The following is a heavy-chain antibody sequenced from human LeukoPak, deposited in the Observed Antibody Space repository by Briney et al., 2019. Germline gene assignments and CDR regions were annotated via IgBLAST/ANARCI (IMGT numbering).Heavy chain of an antibody. V-gene: IGHV1-24*01. CDR2: FDPEDGET. J-gene: IGHJ4*02. CDR3: ATDLDSGRPGYFDY. Sequence: ASVKVSCKVSGYTLTELSMHWVRQAPGKGLEWMGGFDPEDGETIYAQKFQGRVTMTEDTSTDTAYMELSSLRSEGTAVYYCATDLDSGRPGYFDYWGQGTLVTVSS. CDR1: GYTLTELS. D-gene: IGHD1-26*01.